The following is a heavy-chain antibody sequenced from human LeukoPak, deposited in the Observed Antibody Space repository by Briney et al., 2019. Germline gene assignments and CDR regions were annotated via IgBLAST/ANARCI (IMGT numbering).Heavy chain of an antibody. Sequence: GGSLRLSCAASGFTFSSYAMSWVRQAPGKGLEWVSAISGSGDSTYYGDSVKGRFTISRDNSKNTLYLQMNSLRAEDTAVYYCANFEPGYTSSWYAEFWGQGTLVTVSS. CDR2: ISGSGDST. J-gene: IGHJ4*02. D-gene: IGHD6-13*01. CDR1: GFTFSSYA. V-gene: IGHV3-23*01. CDR3: ANFEPGYTSSWYAEF.